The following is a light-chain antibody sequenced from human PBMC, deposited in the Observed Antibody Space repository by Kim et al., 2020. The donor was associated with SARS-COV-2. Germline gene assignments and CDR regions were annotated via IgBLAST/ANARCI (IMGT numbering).Light chain of an antibody. CDR1: SGSIASNY. Sequence: GNTVTISCTRSSGSIASNYVQWYQQRPGSAPTTVIYEDNQRPSGVPDRFSGSIDSSSNSASLTISGLKTEDEADYYCQSYDSSNYVFGTGTQLTVL. CDR2: EDN. CDR3: QSYDSSNYV. J-gene: IGLJ1*01. V-gene: IGLV6-57*03.